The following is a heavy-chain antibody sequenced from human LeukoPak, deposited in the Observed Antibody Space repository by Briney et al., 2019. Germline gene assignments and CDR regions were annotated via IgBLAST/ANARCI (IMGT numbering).Heavy chain of an antibody. CDR1: GFTFSSYA. Sequence: GGSLRLSCAASGFTFSSYAMHWVRQAPGKGLEWVAVLSHDENYKHFADAVKGRFTVSRDNSKNTLYLQMSSLRAEDTAVYYCVRAWGGGSYSDAFDIWGQGTMVTVSS. V-gene: IGHV3-30*03. CDR3: VRAWGGGSYSDAFDI. J-gene: IGHJ3*02. D-gene: IGHD1-26*01. CDR2: LSHDENYK.